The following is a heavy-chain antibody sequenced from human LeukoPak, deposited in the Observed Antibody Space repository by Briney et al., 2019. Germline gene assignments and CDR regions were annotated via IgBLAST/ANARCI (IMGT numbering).Heavy chain of an antibody. V-gene: IGHV3-48*03. CDR1: GFTFSSYE. Sequence: PGGSLRLSCAASGFTFSSYEMNWVRQAPGKGLEWVSYISSSGSTIYYADSVKGRFTISRDNAKNSLYLQMNSLRAEDTAVYYCARDAHTGYYFDYWGQGTLVTVSS. J-gene: IGHJ4*02. D-gene: IGHD4-17*01. CDR3: ARDAHTGYYFDY. CDR2: ISSSGSTI.